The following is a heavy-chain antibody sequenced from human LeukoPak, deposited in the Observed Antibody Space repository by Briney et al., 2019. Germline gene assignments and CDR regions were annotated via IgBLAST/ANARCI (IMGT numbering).Heavy chain of an antibody. J-gene: IGHJ4*02. D-gene: IGHD4-11*01. CDR1: GFTFSSYW. CDR3: AVSAVSTIGFDY. Sequence: GGSLRLSCAASGFTFSSYWMSWVRQAPGRGLEWVSYISSSGSTIYYADSVKGRFTISRDNAKNSLYLQVNNLRAEDTAVYYCAVSAVSTIGFDYWGQGTLVTVSS. CDR2: ISSSGSTI. V-gene: IGHV3-48*04.